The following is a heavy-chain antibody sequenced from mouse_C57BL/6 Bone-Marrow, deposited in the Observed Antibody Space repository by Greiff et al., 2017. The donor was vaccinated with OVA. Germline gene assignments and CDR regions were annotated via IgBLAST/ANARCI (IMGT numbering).Heavy chain of an antibody. Sequence: QVQLQQPGAELVKPGASVKLSCKASGYTFTSYWMQWVKQRPGQGLEWIGEIDPSDSYTNYNQKFKGKATLTVDTSSSTAYMQLSSLTSEDSAVYYCERGGGTTVVAWYFDVWGTGTTVTVSS. V-gene: IGHV1-50*01. CDR2: IDPSDSYT. CDR1: GYTFTSYW. D-gene: IGHD1-1*01. CDR3: ERGGGTTVVAWYFDV. J-gene: IGHJ1*03.